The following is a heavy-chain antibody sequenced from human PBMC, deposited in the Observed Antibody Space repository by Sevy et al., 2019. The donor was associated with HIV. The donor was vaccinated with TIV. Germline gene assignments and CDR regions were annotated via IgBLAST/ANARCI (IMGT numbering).Heavy chain of an antibody. CDR1: GFTVSSNY. CDR2: IYSGGST. V-gene: IGHV3-53*01. Sequence: GGSLRLSCAASGFTVSSNYMSWVRQAPGKGLEWVSVIYSGGSTYYADSVKGRFTISRDNSKNTLYLQMNGLRAEDTAVYYCARVNGSGGSCYYYYGMDVWGQGTTVTVSS. D-gene: IGHD2-15*01. J-gene: IGHJ6*02. CDR3: ARVNGSGGSCYYYYGMDV.